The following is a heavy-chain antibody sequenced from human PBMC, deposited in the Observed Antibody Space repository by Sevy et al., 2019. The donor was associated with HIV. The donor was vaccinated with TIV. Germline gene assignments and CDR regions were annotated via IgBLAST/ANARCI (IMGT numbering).Heavy chain of an antibody. CDR1: GGTFSSYA. CDR2: IIPIFGTA. D-gene: IGHD6-13*01. V-gene: IGHV1-69*13. J-gene: IGHJ5*02. CDR3: ARGIAAAGIGWFDP. Sequence: ASVKASCKASGGTFSSYAISWVRQAPGQGLEWMGGIIPIFGTANYAQKFQGRVTITADESTSTAYMELSSLRSEDTAVYYCARGIAAAGIGWFDPWGQGTLVTVSS.